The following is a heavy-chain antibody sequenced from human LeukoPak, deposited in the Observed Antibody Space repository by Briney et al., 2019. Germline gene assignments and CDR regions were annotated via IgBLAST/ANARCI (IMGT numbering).Heavy chain of an antibody. J-gene: IGHJ4*02. D-gene: IGHD3-9*01. CDR2: IKQDGSEK. CDR1: GFTFSSYW. V-gene: IGHV3-7*01. CDR3: ARDWYYDILTGYPTLDY. Sequence: PGGSLRLSCAASGFTFSSYWMSWVRQAPGKGLEWVANIKQDGSEKYYVDSVKGRFTISRDNAKNSLYLQMNSLRAEDTAVYYCARDWYYDILTGYPTLDYWGQGTLVTVSS.